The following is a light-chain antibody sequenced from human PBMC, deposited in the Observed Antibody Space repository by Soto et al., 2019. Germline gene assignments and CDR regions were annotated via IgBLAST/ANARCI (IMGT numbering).Light chain of an antibody. CDR2: GAS. CDR3: QQYNNWHPIT. CDR1: QSVSSN. Sequence: EIVMTQSPATLSVSPGERATLSCRASQSVSSNLAWYQQKPGQAPRLLIYGASTRATGIPARFSGSGSGTEFTLTISSLQSEDFAVYYCQQYNNWHPITFGPGTTVNIK. J-gene: IGKJ3*01. V-gene: IGKV3-15*01.